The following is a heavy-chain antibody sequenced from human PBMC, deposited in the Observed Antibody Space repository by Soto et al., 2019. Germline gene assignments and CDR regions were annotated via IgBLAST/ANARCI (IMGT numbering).Heavy chain of an antibody. CDR2: IYYSGST. D-gene: IGHD4-17*01. J-gene: IGHJ3*02. CDR3: ARVGATVTAHDDFDI. CDR1: GGSISSGGYY. V-gene: IGHV4-31*03. Sequence: QVQLQESGPGLVKPSQTLSLTCTVSGGSISSGGYYWSWIRQHPGKGLEWLGYIYYSGSTYYNPSLKSRDTISVDTSQNQFSRKLSSVTAADTAVYYCARVGATVTAHDDFDIWGQGTMVTVSS.